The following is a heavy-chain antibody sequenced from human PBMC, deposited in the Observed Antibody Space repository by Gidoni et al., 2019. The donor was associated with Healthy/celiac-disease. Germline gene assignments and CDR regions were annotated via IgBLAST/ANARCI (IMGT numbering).Heavy chain of an antibody. CDR2: ISWDGGST. CDR3: AKDAGYSSGWYGYFDY. J-gene: IGHJ4*02. D-gene: IGHD6-19*01. V-gene: IGHV3-43*01. Sequence: EVQLVESGGVVVQPGGSLRLYCAASGFTFDDYTMHWVRQAPGKGLEWVSLISWDGGSTYYADSVKGRFTISRDNSKNSLYLQMNSLRTEDTALYYCAKDAGYSSGWYGYFDYWGQGTLVTVSS. CDR1: GFTFDDYT.